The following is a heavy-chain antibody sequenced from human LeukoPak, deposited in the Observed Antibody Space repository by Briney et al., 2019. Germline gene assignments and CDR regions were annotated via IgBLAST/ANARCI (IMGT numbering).Heavy chain of an antibody. D-gene: IGHD2-15*01. CDR1: GYTFTSYG. J-gene: IGHJ3*02. CDR3: ARVEGLYCSGGSCYGFGDAFDI. Sequence: ASVKVSCKASGYTFTSYGISWVRQAPGQGLEWMGWISAYNGNTNYAQKLQGRVTMTTDTSTSTAYMELRSLRSDDTAVYYCARVEGLYCSGGSCYGFGDAFDIWGQGTMGTVSS. CDR2: ISAYNGNT. V-gene: IGHV1-18*01.